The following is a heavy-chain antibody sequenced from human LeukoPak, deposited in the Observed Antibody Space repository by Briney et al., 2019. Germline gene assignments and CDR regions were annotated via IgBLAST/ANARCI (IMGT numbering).Heavy chain of an antibody. D-gene: IGHD3-3*01. CDR3: ARGYYDFWSGYLKEAFDI. CDR1: GYTFTSYG. Sequence: VASVKVSCKASGYTFTSYGISWVRPAPGQGLEWMGWISAYNGNTNYAQKLQGRVTMTTDTSTNTAYMELRSLRSDDTAVYYGARGYYDFWSGYLKEAFDIWGQGTMVTVSS. V-gene: IGHV1-18*01. CDR2: ISAYNGNT. J-gene: IGHJ3*02.